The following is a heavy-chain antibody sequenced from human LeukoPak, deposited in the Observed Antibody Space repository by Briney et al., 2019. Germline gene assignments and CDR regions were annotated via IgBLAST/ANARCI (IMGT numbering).Heavy chain of an antibody. Sequence: SETLSLTCTVSGGSISTYYWSWIRQPAGKGLEWIGRFYTSGSTSYNPSLKGRVITSADTSKNQFSLNLTSVTAADTAVYYCAKVAGSRYFDLWGRGTLVTVSS. CDR3: AKVAGSRYFDL. V-gene: IGHV4-4*07. CDR1: GGSISTYY. CDR2: FYTSGST. J-gene: IGHJ2*01. D-gene: IGHD6-19*01.